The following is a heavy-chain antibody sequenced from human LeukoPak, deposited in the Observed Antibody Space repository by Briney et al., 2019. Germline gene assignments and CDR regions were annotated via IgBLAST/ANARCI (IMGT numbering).Heavy chain of an antibody. V-gene: IGHV4-34*01. D-gene: IGHD3-3*01. CDR2: INHSGST. CDR3: ARGVGYYDFWSGYSPYFDY. Sequence: SETLSLTCAVYGGSFSGYYWSWIRQPPGKGLDWIGEINHSGSTNYNPSLKSRVTISVDTSKNQFSLKLSSVTAADTAVYYCARGVGYYDFWSGYSPYFDYWGQGTLVTVSS. J-gene: IGHJ4*02. CDR1: GGSFSGYY.